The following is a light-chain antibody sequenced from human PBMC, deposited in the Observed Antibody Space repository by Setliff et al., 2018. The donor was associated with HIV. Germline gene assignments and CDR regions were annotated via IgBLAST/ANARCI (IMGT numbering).Light chain of an antibody. V-gene: IGLV2-23*01. CDR2: QAT. CDR3: CSNTGSNTVV. CDR1: SNDVGRYDL. Sequence: QSVLTQPASVSGSPGQSITISCTGTSNDVGRYDLVSWYQQHPARAPKLIIYQATRRPSGVSNRFSGSKSGNVASLTISGLQAEDEADYYCCSNTGSNTVVFGTGTKGTV. J-gene: IGLJ1*01.